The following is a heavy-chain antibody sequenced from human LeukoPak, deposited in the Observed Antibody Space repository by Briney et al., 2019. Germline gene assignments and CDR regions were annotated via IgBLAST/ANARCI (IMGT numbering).Heavy chain of an antibody. CDR2: INHSGST. V-gene: IGHV4-34*01. Sequence: PSETLSLTCAVYGGSFSGYYWSWIRQPPGKGLEWIGEINHSGSTNYNPSLKSRVTMSVDTSKNQFSLKLSSVTAADTAVYYCAREYGDAFGIWGQGTMVTVSS. D-gene: IGHD2/OR15-2a*01. CDR1: GGSFSGYY. J-gene: IGHJ3*02. CDR3: AREYGDAFGI.